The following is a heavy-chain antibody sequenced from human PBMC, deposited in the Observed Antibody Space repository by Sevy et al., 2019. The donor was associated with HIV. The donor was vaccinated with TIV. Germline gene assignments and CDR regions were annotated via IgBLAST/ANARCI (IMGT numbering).Heavy chain of an antibody. CDR2: VTPYNGNK. D-gene: IGHD1-26*01. CDR1: GYSFASYG. Sequence: ASVKVSCKASGYSFASYGISWVRLAPGQGLEWMGWVTPYNGNKKYAEKLQGRVSMTTDTSTSTGYMELRSLRSDDTAVYYCARCLGGLRPWEYNWFDPWGQGTLVTVSS. CDR3: ARCLGGLRPWEYNWFDP. J-gene: IGHJ5*02. V-gene: IGHV1-18*01.